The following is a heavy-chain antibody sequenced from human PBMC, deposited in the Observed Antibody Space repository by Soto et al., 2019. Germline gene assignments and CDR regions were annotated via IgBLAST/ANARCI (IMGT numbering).Heavy chain of an antibody. J-gene: IGHJ2*01. CDR2: ISYEGSNK. V-gene: IGHV3-30-3*01. CDR1: AFTFSSYA. D-gene: IGHD3-22*01. CDR3: ARDRWGVVGLDIDWYCDL. Sequence: QVQLVESGGGVVQPGRSLRLSCAASAFTFSSYAMHWVRQAPGKGLEWVAVISYEGSNKYYADSVKGRFIISRDNSKKPLYLQMNSLRAEDTAVYYCARDRWGVVGLDIDWYCDLWGRGTLVTVSS.